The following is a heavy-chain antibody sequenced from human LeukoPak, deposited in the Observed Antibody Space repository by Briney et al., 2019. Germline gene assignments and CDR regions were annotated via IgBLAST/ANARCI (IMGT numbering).Heavy chain of an antibody. V-gene: IGHV1-2*02. CDR3: ARDPPIGGADVFDI. J-gene: IGHJ3*02. D-gene: IGHD3-10*01. Sequence: ASVKVSCKAAGYTFTGYYIHWVRQAPGQGLEWMGWINPNSGGTNYAQKFQGRVTMTRDTSISTAYMELSRLTSDDTAVYYCARDPPIGGADVFDIWGQGTMVTVSS. CDR2: INPNSGGT. CDR1: GYTFTGYY.